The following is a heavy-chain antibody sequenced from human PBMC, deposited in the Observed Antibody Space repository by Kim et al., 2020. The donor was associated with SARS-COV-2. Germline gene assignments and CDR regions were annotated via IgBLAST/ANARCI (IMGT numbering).Heavy chain of an antibody. J-gene: IGHJ6*02. Sequence: ASVKVSCKASGYTFTSYYMHWVRQAPGQGLEWMGIINPSGGSTSYAQKFQGRVTMTRDTSTSTVYMELSRLRSEDTAVYYCARDHGGVESGYVDPRLFYYYYYGMAVWGQGTTVTVSS. V-gene: IGHV1-46*01. CDR3: ARDHGGVESGYVDPRLFYYYYYGMAV. CDR1: GYTFTSYY. D-gene: IGHD5-12*01. CDR2: INPSGGST.